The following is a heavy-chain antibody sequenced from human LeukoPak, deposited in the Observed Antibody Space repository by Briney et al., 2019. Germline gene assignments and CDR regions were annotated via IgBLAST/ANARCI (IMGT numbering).Heavy chain of an antibody. V-gene: IGHV1-46*01. Sequence: ASVKVSCKASANTFTDFYMHWVRQAPGQGLEWMGIFNPAGGRTSFAQKFQGRVTITRDTSTNTLYMELSSLRSEDTAVYYCARAVYSSSPDAFDIWGQGTMVTVSS. J-gene: IGHJ3*02. CDR1: ANTFTDFY. CDR3: ARAVYSSSPDAFDI. CDR2: FNPAGGRT. D-gene: IGHD6-6*01.